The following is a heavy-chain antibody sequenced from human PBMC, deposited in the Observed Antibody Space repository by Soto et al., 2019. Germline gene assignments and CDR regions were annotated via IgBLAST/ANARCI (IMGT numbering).Heavy chain of an antibody. Sequence: QVQLVQSGAEVKKPGASVKVCCKASGYTFTSYDINWVRQATGQGLEWLGWMNPNSGNTGYAQKFQGRLTMTRNSSISTTYIELSSLRSEDTAAYYCARPARYCTNGLCYNYYCYGMHVWGQGTTVTGSS. CDR1: GYTFTSYD. D-gene: IGHD2-8*01. V-gene: IGHV1-8*01. CDR3: ARPARYCTNGLCYNYYCYGMHV. CDR2: MNPNSGNT. J-gene: IGHJ6*02.